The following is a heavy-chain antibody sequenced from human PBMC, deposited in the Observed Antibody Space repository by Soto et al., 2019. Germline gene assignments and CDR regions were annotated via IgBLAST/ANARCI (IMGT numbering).Heavy chain of an antibody. CDR2: IDPSDSYT. CDR3: ARAGYSGYDSWFDQ. D-gene: IGHD5-12*01. J-gene: IGHJ5*02. V-gene: IGHV5-10-1*01. Sequence: PGDSLKISCKGSGYSFTSYWISWVRQMPGKGLEWMGSIDPSDSYTNYSPSFQGHVTISAAKSISTAYLQLSSLKASDTAMYYCARAGYSGYDSWFDQCGQGTLVTVPQ. CDR1: GYSFTSYW.